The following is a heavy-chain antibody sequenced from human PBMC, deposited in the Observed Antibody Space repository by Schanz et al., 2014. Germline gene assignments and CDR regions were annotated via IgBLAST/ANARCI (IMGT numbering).Heavy chain of an antibody. D-gene: IGHD3-10*01. J-gene: IGHJ4*02. V-gene: IGHV3-74*02. CDR2: INSVGSNT. CDR1: GFTFSSHW. CDR3: ARIGGSVFDY. Sequence: EVQLVESGGGWVQPGGSLRLSCAASGFTFSSHWMHWVRQDPGKGLVWVARINSVGSNTDYADSVTGRFTISRDNSKNSLYLQMNSRRAEDTAVYYCARIGGSVFDYWAQGTLXTVSS.